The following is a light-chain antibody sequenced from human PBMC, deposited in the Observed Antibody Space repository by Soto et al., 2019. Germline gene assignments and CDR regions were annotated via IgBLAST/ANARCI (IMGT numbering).Light chain of an antibody. CDR2: DVT. J-gene: IGLJ1*01. V-gene: IGLV2-14*03. Sequence: QSALTQPASVSGSPGQSITISCTGTSSDVGGYNYVSWYQHHPGKAPKLIIYDVTTRPSGVSNRVSASMSGNTASLTISRLQAEVEADYYCGSYAASNTLVFGTGTKLTVL. CDR3: GSYAASNTLV. CDR1: SSDVGGYNY.